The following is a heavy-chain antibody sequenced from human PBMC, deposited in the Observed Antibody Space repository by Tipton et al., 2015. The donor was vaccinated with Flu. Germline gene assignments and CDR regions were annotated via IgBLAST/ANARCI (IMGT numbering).Heavy chain of an antibody. D-gene: IGHD3-10*01. J-gene: IGHJ3*02. CDR3: ARDRSGSSSYYGAFDI. CDR1: GGSINSGSYY. CDR2: IYTSGST. Sequence: TLSLTCTVSGGSINSGSYYWSWIRQPAGQGLQWIGRIYTSGSTNYNFSLNSRVTISVDTSKNQFYLGLTSVTAADTAIYYCARDRSGSSSYYGAFDIWGQGTMVNVSS. V-gene: IGHV4-61*02.